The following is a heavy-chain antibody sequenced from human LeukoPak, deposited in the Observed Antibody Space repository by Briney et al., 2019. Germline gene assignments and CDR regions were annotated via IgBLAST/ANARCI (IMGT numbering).Heavy chain of an antibody. CDR1: GASVSSASDY. CDR3: ERIGGGSWRNPGYWFDP. Sequence: SETLSLTCAVSGASVSSASDYWGWIRQPPGKGLEWLGSIYYGGSTYDNPSLRSRVTISVDTSKNQFSLKLTSVTAADTAVYYCERIGGGSWRNPGYWFDPWGQGNLVTVSS. V-gene: IGHV4-39*01. CDR2: IYYGGST. D-gene: IGHD2-15*01. J-gene: IGHJ5*02.